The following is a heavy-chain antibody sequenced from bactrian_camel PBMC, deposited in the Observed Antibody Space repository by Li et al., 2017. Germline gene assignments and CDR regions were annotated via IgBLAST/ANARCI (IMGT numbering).Heavy chain of an antibody. J-gene: IGHJ4*01. CDR3: AAQDPVRGP. CDR1: LNPTSDYC. Sequence: HVQLVESGGGLVQPGGSLRLSCAASLNPTSDYCLGWIRQAPGKEREGVALIYTRDHSTYYLDSVEGRLTISLDNAKNTMFLDMNNLKPEDTAMYYCAAQDPVRGPRGQGTQVTVS. V-gene: IGHV3S1*01. D-gene: IGHD5*01. CDR2: IYTRDHST.